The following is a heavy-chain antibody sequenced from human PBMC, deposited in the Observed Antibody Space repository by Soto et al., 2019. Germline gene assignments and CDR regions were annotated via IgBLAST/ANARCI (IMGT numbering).Heavy chain of an antibody. CDR3: ARESGGATATLDYYYFYMDV. CDR2: INPNGGVT. J-gene: IGHJ6*03. CDR1: GDSFNDYY. D-gene: IGHD5-12*01. V-gene: IGHV1-2*04. Sequence: QVPLVQSGAEGRKPGASVTVSCRSSGDSFNDYYIHWVRQAPGQGFEWMGWINPNGGVTKYAQKCQGWVSMTMDTSISTDYMQRSRLRSDDTAVYYCARESGGATATLDYYYFYMDVWGTGTTVTVSS.